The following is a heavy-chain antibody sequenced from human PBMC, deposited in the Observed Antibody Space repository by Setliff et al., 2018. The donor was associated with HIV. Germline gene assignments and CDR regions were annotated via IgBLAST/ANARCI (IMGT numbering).Heavy chain of an antibody. D-gene: IGHD3-3*01. CDR2: NSAYNGNT. J-gene: IGHJ5*01. V-gene: IGHV1-18*01. CDR1: GYNFTIFG. CDR3: ARAPPINFWSGYYTGPQGWFDS. Sequence: ASVKVSCKASGYNFTIFGITWVRQAPGQGLEWMGWNSAYNGNTNYAQKLQGRITLTIDTVTTTAYMDLRSLTSDDTAMYYCARAPPINFWSGYYTGPQGWFDSWGQGSLVTVSS.